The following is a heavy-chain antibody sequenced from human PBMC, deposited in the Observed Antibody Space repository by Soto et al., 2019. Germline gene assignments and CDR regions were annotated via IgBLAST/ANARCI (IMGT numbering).Heavy chain of an antibody. CDR2: ISGTGGST. V-gene: IGHV3-23*01. Sequence: GGSLRLSCAASGFTFSSYGMSRVRQAQGKGLEWVSGISGTGGSTYYADSVKGRFTISRDNSKNTLFLQMDSLRAEDTAVYYCARKSDCSGGSCPYYFDYWGQGTLVTVSS. D-gene: IGHD2-15*01. CDR1: GFTFSSYG. CDR3: ARKSDCSGGSCPYYFDY. J-gene: IGHJ4*02.